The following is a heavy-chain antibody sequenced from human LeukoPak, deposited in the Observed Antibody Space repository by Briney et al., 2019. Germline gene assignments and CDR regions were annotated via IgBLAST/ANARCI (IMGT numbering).Heavy chain of an antibody. J-gene: IGHJ3*02. Sequence: GGSLRLSCAASGFTFSNYWMHWVRQTPGKGLVWVSRINSDASVTTYADSVKGRFTISRDNAKKSLYLQMNSLRAEDTAVYYCARDQGVYCNGGSCTAFDIWGQGTMVTVSS. CDR3: ARDQGVYCNGGSCTAFDI. CDR2: INSDASVT. D-gene: IGHD2-15*01. CDR1: GFTFSNYW. V-gene: IGHV3-74*01.